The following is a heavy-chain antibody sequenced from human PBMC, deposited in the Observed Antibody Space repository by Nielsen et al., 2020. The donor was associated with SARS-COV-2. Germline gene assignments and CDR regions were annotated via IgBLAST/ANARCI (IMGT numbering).Heavy chain of an antibody. CDR3: SRGGSPLPFDS. CDR2: ISSSGSTI. J-gene: IGHJ4*02. Sequence: GESLKISCAASGFTFSDYYMSWIRQAPGTGLEWVSYISSSGSTIYYADSVKGRFTISRDNAKNSLYLQMNSLRAEDTAVYYCSRGGSPLPFDSWGQGTLVTVSS. V-gene: IGHV3-11*01. CDR1: GFTFSDYY. D-gene: IGHD2-21*02.